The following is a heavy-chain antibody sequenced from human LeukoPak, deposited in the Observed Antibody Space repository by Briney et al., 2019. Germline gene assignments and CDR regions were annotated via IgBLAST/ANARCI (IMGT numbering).Heavy chain of an antibody. Sequence: PSQTLSLTCTVSGGSISSGSYYWSWIRQPAGKGLEWIGRIYTSGSTNYNPSLKSRVTISVDTSKNQFSLKLSSVTAADTAVYYCARAGAYSYGSEYYFDYWGRGTLVTVSS. CDR3: ARAGAYSYGSEYYFDY. V-gene: IGHV4-61*02. D-gene: IGHD5-18*01. CDR1: GGSISSGSYY. J-gene: IGHJ4*02. CDR2: IYTSGST.